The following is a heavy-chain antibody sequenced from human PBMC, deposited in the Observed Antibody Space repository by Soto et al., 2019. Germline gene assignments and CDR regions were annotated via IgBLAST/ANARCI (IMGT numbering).Heavy chain of an antibody. J-gene: IGHJ3*02. CDR2: IIPIFGTA. V-gene: IGHV1-69*01. CDR3: ASLMTTVVIGAFDI. CDR1: GGTFSSYA. Sequence: QVQLVQSGAEVKKPGSSVKVSCKASGGTFSSYAISWVRQAPGQGLEWMGGIIPIFGTANYAQKFQGRVTIAADESTRTAYMELSSLRSEDTAVYYCASLMTTVVIGAFDIWGQGTMVTVSS. D-gene: IGHD4-17*01.